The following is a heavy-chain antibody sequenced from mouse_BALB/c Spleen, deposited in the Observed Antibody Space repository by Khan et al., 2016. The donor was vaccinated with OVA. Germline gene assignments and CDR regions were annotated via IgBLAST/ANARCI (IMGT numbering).Heavy chain of an antibody. CDR2: IDPANGNT. CDR1: GYNIKDTY. CDR3: ARWPRGY. J-gene: IGHJ2*01. Sequence: VQLKQSGAELVKPGASVKLSCTASGYNIKDTYMHWVKQRPEQGLEWIGRIDPANGNTKYDPKFQGKATITADTPSNTAYPQLSSLTSEDAAVYYCARWPRGYWGQGTTLTVSS. V-gene: IGHV14-3*02.